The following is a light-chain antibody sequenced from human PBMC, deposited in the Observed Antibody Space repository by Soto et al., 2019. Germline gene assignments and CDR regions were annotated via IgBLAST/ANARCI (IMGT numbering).Light chain of an antibody. V-gene: IGKV3-20*01. J-gene: IGKJ4*01. CDR2: DAS. CDR3: QQFSSYPLT. CDR1: QTVRNNY. Sequence: EFVLPQSPGTLSLSPGERATLSCRASQTVRNNYLAWYQQKPGQAPRLLIYDASSRATGIPDRFSGGVSGTDFTLTISKLEPEDFAVYYCQQFSSYPLTFGGGTKVEIK.